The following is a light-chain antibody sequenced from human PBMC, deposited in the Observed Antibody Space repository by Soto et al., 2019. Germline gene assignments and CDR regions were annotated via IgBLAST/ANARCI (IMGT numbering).Light chain of an antibody. CDR3: QHYKTWPLA. J-gene: IGKJ4*01. Sequence: DIQLTQSPSTLSASVGDRVTITCRASESISDWLAWIQQKPGKAPKVLIYAASSLESGVPSRFSGSGSGTEFTLTISSLQSEDFAVYYCQHYKTWPLAFGGGTKVDI. CDR2: AAS. V-gene: IGKV1-5*01. CDR1: ESISDW.